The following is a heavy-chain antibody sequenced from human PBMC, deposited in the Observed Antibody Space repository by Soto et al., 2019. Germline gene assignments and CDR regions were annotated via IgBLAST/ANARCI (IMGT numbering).Heavy chain of an antibody. Sequence: SETLSLTCTVAGGSISGYYWSWIRQSPEKGLEYIGYISYSGSTNYNPSLKSRVTTSLDTSKNQFSLKLSSVTAADTAIYYCARLNFDILTGYYAFDLWGQGTMVTVSS. CDR3: ARLNFDILTGYYAFDL. CDR1: GGSISGYY. J-gene: IGHJ3*01. D-gene: IGHD3-9*01. CDR2: ISYSGST. V-gene: IGHV4-59*08.